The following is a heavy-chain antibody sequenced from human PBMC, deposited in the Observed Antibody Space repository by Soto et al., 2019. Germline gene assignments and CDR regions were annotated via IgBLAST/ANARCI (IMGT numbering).Heavy chain of an antibody. CDR1: GGSISPYY. V-gene: IGHV4-59*01. J-gene: IGHJ4*02. CDR3: ARPRSSGYAGEFDY. Sequence: QVQLQESGPGLVKPSETLSLTCTVSGGSISPYYWSWIRQPPGKGLEWIGFIYYSGRTNYNPSLTGRVTXXVXPXXNQFSLMLTSVTAADTAVYYCARPRSSGYAGEFDYWGQGTLVTVSS. D-gene: IGHD3-22*01. CDR2: IYYSGRT.